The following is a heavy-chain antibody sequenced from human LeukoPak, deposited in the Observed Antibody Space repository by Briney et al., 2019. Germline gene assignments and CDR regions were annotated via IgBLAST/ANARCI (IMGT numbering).Heavy chain of an antibody. V-gene: IGHV4-34*01. CDR3: ASYSSSSGYFFDC. J-gene: IGHJ4*02. CDR1: GGSFSGYY. CDR2: INHSGST. D-gene: IGHD6-6*01. Sequence: SETLSLTCAVYGGSFSGYYWSWIRQPPGKGLEWIGEINHSGSTNYNPSLKSRVTISVDTSKNQFSLKLSSVTAADTAVYYCASYSSSSGYFFDCWGQGTLVTVSS.